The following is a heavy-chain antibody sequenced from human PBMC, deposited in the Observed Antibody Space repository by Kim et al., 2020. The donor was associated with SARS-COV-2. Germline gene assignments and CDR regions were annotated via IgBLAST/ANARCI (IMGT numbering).Heavy chain of an antibody. J-gene: IGHJ4*02. V-gene: IGHV3-23*01. D-gene: IGHD3-9*01. Sequence: GGSLRLSCAASGFTFSSYAMSWVRQAPGKGLEWVSAISGSGGSTYYADSVKGRFTISRDNSKNTLYLHMNSLRAEDTAVYYCAKGQGGKFDWLPYYFFDYWGQGTLVTVSS. CDR3: AKGQGGKFDWLPYYFFDY. CDR1: GFTFSSYA. CDR2: ISGSGGST.